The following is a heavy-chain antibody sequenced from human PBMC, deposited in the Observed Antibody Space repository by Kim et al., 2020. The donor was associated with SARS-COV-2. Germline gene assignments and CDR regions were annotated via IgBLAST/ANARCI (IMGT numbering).Heavy chain of an antibody. CDR2: IYYFGST. D-gene: IGHD1-26*01. V-gene: IGHV4-59*01. Sequence: SETLSLTCNVSGGSITSYYWTWIRQPPGKGLEWIGYIYYFGSTNSNPSLKGRVTISLDTSKNQFSLNLTSVTAADTALYYCATASSGSYFDAMDVWPRDHGHRLL. J-gene: IGHJ6*02. CDR3: ATASSGSYFDAMDV. CDR1: GGSITSYY.